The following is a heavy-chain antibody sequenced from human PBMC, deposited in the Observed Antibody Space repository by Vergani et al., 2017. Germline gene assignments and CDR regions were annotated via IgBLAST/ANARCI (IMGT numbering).Heavy chain of an antibody. CDR2: INHSGST. D-gene: IGHD6-13*01. CDR3: ARDKQQLVSTNWFDP. CDR1: GGSFSGYY. J-gene: IGHJ5*02. V-gene: IGHV4-34*01. Sequence: QVQLQQWGAGLLKPSETLSLTCAVYGGSFSGYYWSWTRQPPGKGLEWIGEINHSGSTNYNPSLKSRVTISVDTSKNQFSLKLSSVTAADTAVYYCARDKQQLVSTNWFDPWGQGTLVTVSS.